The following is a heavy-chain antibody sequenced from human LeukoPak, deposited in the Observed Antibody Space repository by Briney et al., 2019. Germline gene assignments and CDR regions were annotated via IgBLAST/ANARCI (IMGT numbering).Heavy chain of an antibody. D-gene: IGHD3-3*01. CDR1: GGPISSYY. J-gene: IGHJ6*04. V-gene: IGHV4-59*01. Sequence: SETLSLTCTVSGGPISSYYWSWIRQPPGKGLEWIGYIYYSGSTNYNPSLKSRVTISVDTSKNQFSLKLSSVTAADTAVYYCARALYYDFWSGTFYGMDVWGKGTTVTVSS. CDR3: ARALYYDFWSGTFYGMDV. CDR2: IYYSGST.